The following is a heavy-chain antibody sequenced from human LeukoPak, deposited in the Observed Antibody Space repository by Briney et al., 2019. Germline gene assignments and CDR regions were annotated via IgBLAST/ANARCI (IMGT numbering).Heavy chain of an antibody. V-gene: IGHV4-59*01. CDR2: IYYTGTT. J-gene: IGHJ4*02. Sequence: SETLSLTCTVSGGSISGYYWTWIRQPPGEALEYIGCIYYTGTTNYNPSLNSRVTISVDTSKNQFALKLSSVTAADTAVYYCARVVGGIGLDYWGQGTLVTVSS. D-gene: IGHD3-16*01. CDR1: GGSISGYY. CDR3: ARVVGGIGLDY.